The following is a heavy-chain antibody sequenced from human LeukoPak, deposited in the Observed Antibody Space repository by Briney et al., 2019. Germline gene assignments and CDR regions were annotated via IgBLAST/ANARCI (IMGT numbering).Heavy chain of an antibody. V-gene: IGHV3-23*01. CDR3: AKTVSGSYSYPGGDY. CDR2: ISGSGENT. D-gene: IGHD3-16*02. Sequence: GGSLRLSCEASGFTFNSYAMSWVRQAPGKGLEWVSAISGSGENTNYADSVKGRFTMSRDNSRNMLYLQMNSLRDEDTAKYYCAKTVSGSYSYPGGDYWGQGTLVTVSS. J-gene: IGHJ4*02. CDR1: GFTFNSYA.